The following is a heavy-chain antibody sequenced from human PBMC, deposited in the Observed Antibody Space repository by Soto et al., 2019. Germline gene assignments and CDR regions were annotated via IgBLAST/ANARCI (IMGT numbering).Heavy chain of an antibody. D-gene: IGHD3-10*01. CDR2: IYHGGTT. CDR1: GDSISSGSY. CDR3: ARVHVMVVGVSTFDY. J-gene: IGHJ4*01. V-gene: IGHV4-38-2*02. Sequence: SETLSLTCTVSGDSISSGSYWAWIRQPPGKGPEWIASIYHGGTTFYNPSLKSRITITVDTSNNQFSLKLTSVTAADTAVYYCARVHVMVVGVSTFDYWGHGPLVAVSS.